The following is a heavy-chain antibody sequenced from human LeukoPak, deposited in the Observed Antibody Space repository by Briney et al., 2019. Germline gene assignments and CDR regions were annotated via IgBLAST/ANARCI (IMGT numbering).Heavy chain of an antibody. V-gene: IGHV1-69*13. CDR2: IIPIFGTA. D-gene: IGHD3-16*02. Sequence: GASVKVSCKAPGGTFSSYAISWVRQAPGQGLEWMGGIIPIFGTANYAQKFQGRVTITADESTSTAYMELSSLRSEDTAVYYCAYVFSGSYRYLYYFDYWGQGTLVTVSS. CDR1: GGTFSSYA. CDR3: AYVFSGSYRYLYYFDY. J-gene: IGHJ4*02.